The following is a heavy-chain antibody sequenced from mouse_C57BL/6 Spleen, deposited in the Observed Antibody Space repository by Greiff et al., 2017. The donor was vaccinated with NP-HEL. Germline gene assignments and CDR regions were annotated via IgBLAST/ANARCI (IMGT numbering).Heavy chain of an antibody. CDR2: INPNNGGT. CDR3: ATTVVATDY. Sequence: EVKVVESGPELVKPGASVKMSCKASGYTFTDYNMHWVKQSHGKSLEWIGYINPNNGGTSYNQKFKGKATLTVNKSSSTAYMELRSLTSEDSAVYYCATTVVATDYWGQGTTLTVSS. D-gene: IGHD1-1*01. J-gene: IGHJ2*01. V-gene: IGHV1-22*01. CDR1: GYTFTDYN.